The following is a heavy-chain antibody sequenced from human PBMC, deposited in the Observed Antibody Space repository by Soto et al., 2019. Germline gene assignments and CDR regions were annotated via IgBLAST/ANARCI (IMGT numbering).Heavy chain of an antibody. CDR1: GGSISSGDYY. CDR2: IYYSGRT. V-gene: IGHV4-30-4*01. CDR3: ARWSGHVQGYFDP. D-gene: IGHD1-1*01. Sequence: QVQLQESGPGLVKPSQTLSLTCTVSGGSISSGDYYWSWIRQPPGKGVEWIGYIYYSGRTYYNPSTESRVTVAVDTSKSQFSLTLSSVTAADPAVYYCARWSGHVQGYFDPWGEGTLVTVS. J-gene: IGHJ5*02.